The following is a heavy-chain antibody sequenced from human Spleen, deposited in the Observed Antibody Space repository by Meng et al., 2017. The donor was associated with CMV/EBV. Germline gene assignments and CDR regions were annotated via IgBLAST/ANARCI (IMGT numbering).Heavy chain of an antibody. V-gene: IGHV3-48*03. Sequence: GESLKISCAASGFTFSSYEMNWVRQAPGKGLEWVSYISRSGSTKYYADSVKGRFTISRDNAKNSLFLQMNSLRAEDTAVYYCASPYYDILTGSYYYGMDVWGQGTTVTVSS. J-gene: IGHJ6*02. CDR1: GFTFSSYE. CDR3: ASPYYDILTGSYYYGMDV. CDR2: ISRSGSTK. D-gene: IGHD3-9*01.